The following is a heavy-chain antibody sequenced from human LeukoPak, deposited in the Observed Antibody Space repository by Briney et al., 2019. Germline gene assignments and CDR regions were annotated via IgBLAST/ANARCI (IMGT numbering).Heavy chain of an antibody. Sequence: SETLSLTCAVYGGSFSGYYWSWIRQPPGKGLEWIGEINHSGTTNYNASLKSRVTISVDTSKNQFSLKVRSVTAADTAVYYCARGRGYNSFDYWGQGTLVTVSS. CDR1: GGSFSGYY. V-gene: IGHV4-34*01. J-gene: IGHJ4*02. D-gene: IGHD5-24*01. CDR3: ARGRGYNSFDY. CDR2: INHSGTT.